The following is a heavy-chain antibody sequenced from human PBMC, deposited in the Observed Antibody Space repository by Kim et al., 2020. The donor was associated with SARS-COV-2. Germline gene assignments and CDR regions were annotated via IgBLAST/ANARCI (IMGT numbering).Heavy chain of an antibody. Sequence: ASVKVSCKASGYTFTGYYMHWVRQAPGQGLEWMGWINPNSGGTNYAQKFQGWVTMTRDTSISTAYMELSRLRSDDTAVYYCARLCNSAGQTSGSTSCRKGEDAFDIWGQGTMVTVSS. V-gene: IGHV1-2*04. J-gene: IGHJ3*02. CDR1: GYTFTGYY. D-gene: IGHD2-2*01. CDR3: ARLCNSAGQTSGSTSCRKGEDAFDI. CDR2: INPNSGGT.